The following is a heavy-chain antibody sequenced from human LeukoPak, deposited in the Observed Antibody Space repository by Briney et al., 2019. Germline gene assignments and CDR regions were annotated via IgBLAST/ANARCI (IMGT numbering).Heavy chain of an antibody. D-gene: IGHD4-17*01. CDR3: ARENYGASPAPFDY. CDR2: ISAYNGNT. CDR1: GGTFSSYA. V-gene: IGHV1-18*01. J-gene: IGHJ4*02. Sequence: ASVKVSCKASGGTFSSYAISWVRQAPGQGLEWMGWISAYNGNTNYAQKLQGRVTMTTDTSTSTAYMELRSLRSDDTAVYYCARENYGASPAPFDYWGQGTLVTVSS.